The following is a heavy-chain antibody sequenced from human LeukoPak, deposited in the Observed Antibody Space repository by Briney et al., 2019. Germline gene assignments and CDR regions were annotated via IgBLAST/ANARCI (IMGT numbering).Heavy chain of an antibody. J-gene: IGHJ4*02. CDR3: ARGGDCSGGSCYHY. D-gene: IGHD2-15*01. CDR2: INPNSGGT. V-gene: IGHV1-2*02. Sequence: ASVKVSCKASGYTFTNSYMHWVRQAPGQGLEWMGWINPNSGGTNSAQKFQGRVTITADKSTTTAYMELSSLRSEDTAVYYCARGGDCSGGSCYHYWGQGTLVTVSS. CDR1: GYTFTNSY.